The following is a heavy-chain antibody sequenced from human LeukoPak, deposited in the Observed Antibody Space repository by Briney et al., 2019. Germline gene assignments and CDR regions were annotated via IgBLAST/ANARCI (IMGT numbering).Heavy chain of an antibody. V-gene: IGHV1-18*01. CDR1: GYTFTSYG. Sequence: ASVKVSCKASGYTFTSYGISWVRQAPGQGLEWMGWISAYNGNTNYAQKLQGRVTMTTDTSTSTAYMELRSLRSDDTAVYYCARMLITIFGVVQGWFDPWGQGTLVTVSS. D-gene: IGHD3-3*01. CDR3: ARMLITIFGVVQGWFDP. CDR2: ISAYNGNT. J-gene: IGHJ5*02.